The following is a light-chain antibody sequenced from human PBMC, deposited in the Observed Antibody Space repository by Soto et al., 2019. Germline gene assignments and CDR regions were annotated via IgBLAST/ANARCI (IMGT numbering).Light chain of an antibody. J-gene: IGLJ1*01. CDR1: SSDVGGYNY. Sequence: QSALTQPASVSGSPGQSITISCTGTSSDVGGYNYVSWYQLHPGKAPKLMIHEVSERPSGVSNSFSGSKSGNTASLTIYGLQAEDEAAYYCDSYASSVTYVFGSGTKVTVL. CDR2: EVS. V-gene: IGLV2-14*01. CDR3: DSYASSVTYV.